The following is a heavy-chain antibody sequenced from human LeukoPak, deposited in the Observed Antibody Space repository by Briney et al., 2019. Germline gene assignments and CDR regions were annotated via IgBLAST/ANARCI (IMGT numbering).Heavy chain of an antibody. CDR2: ISSSGSTI. J-gene: IGHJ4*02. Sequence: GGSLRLSCAASGFTFSSYEMNWVRPAPGKGLEWVSYISSSGSTIYYADSVKGRFTISRDNAKNSLYLQMNSLRAEDMAVYYCARNQGSDLDYWGQGTLVTVSS. D-gene: IGHD1-14*01. CDR3: ARNQGSDLDY. CDR1: GFTFSSYE. V-gene: IGHV3-48*03.